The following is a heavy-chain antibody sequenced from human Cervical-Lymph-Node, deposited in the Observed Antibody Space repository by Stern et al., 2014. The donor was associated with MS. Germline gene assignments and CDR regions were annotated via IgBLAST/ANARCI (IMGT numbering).Heavy chain of an antibody. CDR2: IWYDDSKK. V-gene: IGHV3-33*01. J-gene: IGHJ4*02. D-gene: IGHD2-15*01. CDR3: AADRYCSADSCQGLFDY. Sequence: VHLVESGGGVVQPGTSLRLSCAASAFNFNNYAMHWVRQAPGKGLDWVAVIWYDDSKKYYADSVRCRFTISRDQSKNTLYLQMTGLRADDTAVYYCAADRYCSADSCQGLFDYWGQGTLVTVSS. CDR1: AFNFNNYA.